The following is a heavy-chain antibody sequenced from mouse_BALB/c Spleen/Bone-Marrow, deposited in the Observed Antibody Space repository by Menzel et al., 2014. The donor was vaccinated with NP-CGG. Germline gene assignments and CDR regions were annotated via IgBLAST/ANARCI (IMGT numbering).Heavy chain of an antibody. J-gene: IGHJ2*01. CDR1: GYAFSSYW. V-gene: IGHV1-80*01. Sequence: QVHVKQSGAELVRPGSSVKISCKASGYAFSSYWMNWVKPRPGQGLEWIGQIYPGDGDTNYNGKSKGKATLTADKSSSTAYMQLSSLTSEDSAVYFCARQYGNYFDYWGQGTTLTVSS. CDR3: ARQYGNYFDY. D-gene: IGHD2-10*02. CDR2: IYPGDGDT.